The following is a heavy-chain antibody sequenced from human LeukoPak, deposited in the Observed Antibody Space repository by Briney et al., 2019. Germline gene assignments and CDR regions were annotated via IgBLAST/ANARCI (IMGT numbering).Heavy chain of an antibody. J-gene: IGHJ6*03. CDR1: GFTFSSYA. CDR3: ARAKVRGNLYYYYMDV. D-gene: IGHD3-10*01. Sequence: GGSLRLSCAASGFTFSSYAMHWVRQAPGKGLEWVAVISYDGSNKYYADSVKGRFTISRDNSKNTLYLQMNSLRAEDTAVYYCARAKVRGNLYYYYMDVWGKGTTVTVSS. V-gene: IGHV3-30*04. CDR2: ISYDGSNK.